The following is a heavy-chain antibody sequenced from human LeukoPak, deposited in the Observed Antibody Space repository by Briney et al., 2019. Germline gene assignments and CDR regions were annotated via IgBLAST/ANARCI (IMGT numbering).Heavy chain of an antibody. CDR1: GGTFSSYA. CDR2: IIPIFGTA. CDR3: AREGVGATSNAFDY. V-gene: IGHV1-69*05. J-gene: IGHJ4*02. Sequence: GASVKVSCKASGGTFSSYAISWVRQAPGQGLEWMGGIIPIFGTANYAQKFQGRVTITTDESTGTAYMELSSLRSEDTAVYYCAREGVGATSNAFDYWGQGTLVTVSS. D-gene: IGHD1-26*01.